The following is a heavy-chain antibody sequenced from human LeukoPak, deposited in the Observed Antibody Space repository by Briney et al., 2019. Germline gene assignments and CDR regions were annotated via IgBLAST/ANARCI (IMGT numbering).Heavy chain of an antibody. D-gene: IGHD7-27*01. CDR3: APLGIVGY. CDR1: GFTFSSYS. J-gene: IGHJ4*02. V-gene: IGHV3-21*01. Sequence: PGGSLRLSCAASGFTFSSYSMNWVRQAPGKGPEWVSSISSSSSYIYYADSVKGRFTIPRDNAKNSLYLQMNSLRAEDTAVYYCAPLGIVGYWGQGTLVTVSS. CDR2: ISSSSSYI.